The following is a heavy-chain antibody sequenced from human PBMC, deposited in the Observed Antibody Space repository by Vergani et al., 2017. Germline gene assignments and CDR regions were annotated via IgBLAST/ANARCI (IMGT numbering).Heavy chain of an antibody. CDR1: GFTVSSYA. Sequence: QVQLVESGGGVVQPGRSLRLSCAASGFTVSSYAMHWVRQAPGKGLEWVAVISYDGSNKYYADSVKGRFTISRDNSKNTLYLQMNSLRAEDTAVYYCASDPGSLEYSSSSMDYWGQGTLVTVSS. D-gene: IGHD6-6*01. J-gene: IGHJ4*02. CDR2: ISYDGSNK. CDR3: ASDPGSLEYSSSSMDY. V-gene: IGHV3-30-3*01.